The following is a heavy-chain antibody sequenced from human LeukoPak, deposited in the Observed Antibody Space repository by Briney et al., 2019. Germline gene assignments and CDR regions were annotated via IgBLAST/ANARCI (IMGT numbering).Heavy chain of an antibody. V-gene: IGHV4-4*07. CDR3: ARDYNNWYFDL. CDR1: GDSISSYY. CDR2: IYPSGSA. Sequence: SETLSLTCDVSGDSISSYYWSWIRQPAGKGLEWLGRIYPSGSANYNPSLKSRGTMSVDTSKNQFSLRLSSVTAADTAVYFCARDYNNWYFDLWGRGALVTVSS. J-gene: IGHJ2*01. D-gene: IGHD5-24*01.